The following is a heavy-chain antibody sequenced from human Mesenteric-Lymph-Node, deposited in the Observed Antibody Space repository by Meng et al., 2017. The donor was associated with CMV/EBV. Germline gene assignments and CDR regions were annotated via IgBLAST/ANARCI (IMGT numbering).Heavy chain of an antibody. CDR1: GGTFSSYA. CDR3: ARDPSGSATLDY. J-gene: IGHJ4*02. D-gene: IGHD6-25*01. CDR2: SIPMFGTP. V-gene: IGHV1-69*05. Sequence: SVKVSCKASGGTFSSYAISWVRQAPGQGLEWMGESIPMFGTPNYAQKFQGRVTITTDESTRTAYMELSSLRSEDTAVYYCARDPSGSATLDYWGQGTLVTVSS.